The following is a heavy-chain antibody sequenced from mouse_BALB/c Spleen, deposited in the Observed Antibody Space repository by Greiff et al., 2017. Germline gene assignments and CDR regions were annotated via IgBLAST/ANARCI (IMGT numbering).Heavy chain of an antibody. CDR1: GFTFSSYA. J-gene: IGHJ3*01. Sequence: EVQVVESGGGLVKPGGSLKLSCAASGFTFSSYAMSWVRQTPEKRLEWVASISSGGSTYYPDSVKGRFTISRDNARNILYLQMSSLRSEDTAMYYCARDSTASFAYWGQGTLVTVSA. CDR2: ISSGGST. CDR3: ARDSTASFAY. V-gene: IGHV5-6-5*01. D-gene: IGHD1-2*01.